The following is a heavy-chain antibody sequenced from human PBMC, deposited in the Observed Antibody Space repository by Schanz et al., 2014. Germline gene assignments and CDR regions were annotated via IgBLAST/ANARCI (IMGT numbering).Heavy chain of an antibody. CDR3: AREMLDIVATMDDDAFDI. D-gene: IGHD5-12*01. CDR1: GYTFTDYY. CDR2: INPNSGGT. Sequence: QVQLVQSGAEVKKLGASVKVSCKASGYTFTDYYMHWVRQAPGQGLEWMGRINPNSGGTNYAQKVQGRVTMTRDTSISTAYMEMSRLISDDTAVYYCAREMLDIVATMDDDAFDIWGQGTMVTVSS. V-gene: IGHV1-2*06. J-gene: IGHJ3*02.